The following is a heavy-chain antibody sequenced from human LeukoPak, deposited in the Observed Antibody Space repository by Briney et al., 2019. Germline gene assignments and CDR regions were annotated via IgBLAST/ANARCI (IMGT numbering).Heavy chain of an antibody. Sequence: TGGSLRLSWAASGFTVSSNHMSWVRQAPGKGLEWVSVIYSGGSTYYADSVKGRFTISRDNAKNTLYLQMNGLRAEDTAVYYCARDPSSFGLDVWGQGTTVTVSS. CDR2: IYSGGST. J-gene: IGHJ6*02. CDR3: ARDPSSFGLDV. CDR1: GFTVSSNH. D-gene: IGHD6-6*01. V-gene: IGHV3-66*01.